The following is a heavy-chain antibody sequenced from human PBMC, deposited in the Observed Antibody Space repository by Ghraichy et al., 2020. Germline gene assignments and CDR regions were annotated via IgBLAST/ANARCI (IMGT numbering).Heavy chain of an antibody. CDR1: GESFSGYY. CDR2: INHSGST. V-gene: IGHV4-34*01. J-gene: IGHJ6*03. Sequence: SETLSLTYAVYGESFSGYYWTWIRQSPGKGLEWIGEINHSGSTNYNPSLKSRVTILVDTSKNQFSLKLNSVTAADTAVYYCARTVFDYAYYSTDSFYSYMDVWGNGTTVTVSS. CDR3: ARTVFDYAYYSTDSFYSYMDV. D-gene: IGHD4-17*01.